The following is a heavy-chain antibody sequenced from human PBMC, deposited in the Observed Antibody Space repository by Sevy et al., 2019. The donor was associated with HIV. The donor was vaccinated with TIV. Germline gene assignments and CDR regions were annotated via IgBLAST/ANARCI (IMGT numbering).Heavy chain of an antibody. Sequence: ASVKVSCRTSGYTFTTYDINWVRQATGQGLEWMGWMNPSRGNTVSAQKFQGRLTMTRDTSTSTAYMELSSLESQDTAVYYCARRRGFGELLGLGYWGQGTLVTVSS. D-gene: IGHD3-10*01. J-gene: IGHJ4*02. CDR3: ARRRGFGELLGLGY. V-gene: IGHV1-8*01. CDR1: GYTFTTYD. CDR2: MNPSRGNT.